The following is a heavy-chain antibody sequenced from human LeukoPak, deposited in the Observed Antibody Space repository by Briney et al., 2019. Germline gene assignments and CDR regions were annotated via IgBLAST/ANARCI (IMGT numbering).Heavy chain of an antibody. CDR1: GYSFTSYW. D-gene: IGHD2-15*01. J-gene: IGHJ5*02. CDR3: ARLSEYCSGGTCLKYNWFDP. V-gene: IGHV5-51*01. Sequence: GESLKISCKGSGYSFTSYWIGWVRQMPGKGLEWMGIIYPGDSDTRYSPSFQGQVTISADKSISTAYLQWSSLKASDTAMYYCARLSEYCSGGTCLKYNWFDPWGQGTLVTVSS. CDR2: IYPGDSDT.